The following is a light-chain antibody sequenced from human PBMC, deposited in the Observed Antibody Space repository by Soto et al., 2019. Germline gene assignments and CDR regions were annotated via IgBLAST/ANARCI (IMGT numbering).Light chain of an antibody. CDR2: DAS. CDR1: QSVSSIY. CDR3: QQYGSSPYT. J-gene: IGKJ2*01. Sequence: EIVLTQSPGTLSLSPGERATLSCRAGQSVSSIYLAWYQQKPGQAPRLLIYDASSRATGIPDRFSGSGSGTDFTLTVSRLEPEDFAVYYCQQYGSSPYTFGQGTKLEIK. V-gene: IGKV3-20*01.